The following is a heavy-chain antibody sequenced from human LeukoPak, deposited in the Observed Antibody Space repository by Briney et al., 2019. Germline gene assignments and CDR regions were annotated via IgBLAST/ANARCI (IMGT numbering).Heavy chain of an antibody. CDR3: ARDQAPSFSGSYFDALDI. Sequence: PGGSLRLSCAASGFTLSRYWMMWIRQAPGKGLEWVANIKQDGSRRYYVDSVQGRFTISRDNAMNSLYLQMDSLRAEDTAVYYCARDQAPSFSGSYFDALDIWGQGTMVTVSS. CDR1: GFTLSRYW. CDR2: IKQDGSRR. V-gene: IGHV3-7*01. J-gene: IGHJ3*02. D-gene: IGHD1-26*01.